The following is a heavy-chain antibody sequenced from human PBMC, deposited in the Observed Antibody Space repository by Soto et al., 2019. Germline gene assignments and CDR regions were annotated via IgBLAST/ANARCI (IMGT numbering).Heavy chain of an antibody. CDR3: ARHLATEDIVVVSWWSIFNWFDP. CDR1: GGSISSSSYY. CDR2: IYYSGST. J-gene: IGHJ5*02. V-gene: IGHV4-39*01. Sequence: SETLSLTCTVSGGSISSSSYYWGWIRQPPGKGLEWIGSIYYSGSTYYNPSLKSRVTISVDTSKNQFSLKLGSVTAADTAVYYCARHLATEDIVVVSWWSIFNWFDPWGQGTLVTVSS. D-gene: IGHD2-2*01.